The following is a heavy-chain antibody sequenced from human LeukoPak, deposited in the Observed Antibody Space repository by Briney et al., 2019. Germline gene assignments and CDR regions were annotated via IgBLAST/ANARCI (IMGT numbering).Heavy chain of an antibody. J-gene: IGHJ4*02. D-gene: IGHD1-26*01. Sequence: SETLSLSCTVSGGSISSYYWSWIRQPPGKGLEWIGYIYYSGSTNYNPSLKSRVTISVDTSKNQFSLKLSSVTAADTAVYYCARDGGSYSFDYWGQGTLVTVSS. CDR3: ARDGGSYSFDY. V-gene: IGHV4-59*01. CDR1: GGSISSYY. CDR2: IYYSGST.